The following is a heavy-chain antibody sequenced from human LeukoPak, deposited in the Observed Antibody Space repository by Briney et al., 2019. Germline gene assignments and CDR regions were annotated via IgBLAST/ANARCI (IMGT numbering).Heavy chain of an antibody. D-gene: IGHD5-18*01. V-gene: IGHV1-69*13. CDR3: ARDRLSARYYYYYMDV. Sequence: ASVKVSCKPSVGTFSSYAISWVRQAPGQGLEWMGGIIPIFGTANYAQKFQGRVTITADESTSTAYMELSSLRSEDTTVYYCARDRLSARYYYYYMDVWGKGTTVTLSS. J-gene: IGHJ6*03. CDR2: IIPIFGTA. CDR1: VGTFSSYA.